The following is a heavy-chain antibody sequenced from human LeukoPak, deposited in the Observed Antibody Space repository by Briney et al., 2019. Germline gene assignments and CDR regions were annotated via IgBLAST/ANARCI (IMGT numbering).Heavy chain of an antibody. CDR1: GFTFSSYD. CDR3: ARGTSLTGTTTQPTFDY. V-gene: IGHV3-13*01. Sequence: GGSLRLSCAASGFTFSSYDMHWVRQATGKGLEWVSAIGTAGDTYYPGSVKGRFTISRENAKNSLYLQMNSLRAGDAAVYYCARGTSLTGTTTQPTFDYWGQGTLVTVSS. CDR2: IGTAGDT. D-gene: IGHD1-7*01. J-gene: IGHJ4*02.